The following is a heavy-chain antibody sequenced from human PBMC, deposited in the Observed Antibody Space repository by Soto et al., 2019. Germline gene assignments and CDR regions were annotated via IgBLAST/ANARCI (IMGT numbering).Heavy chain of an antibody. V-gene: IGHV3-9*01. J-gene: IGHJ4*02. CDR2: ISWNSGNI. D-gene: IGHD2-2*01. Sequence: DVQVVEWGGGLEQPGRSLRLSCAASGFSFDDYAMHWVRQAPGKGLEWVSCISWNSGNIVYSDSVKGRFTISRDNAKNSLSLQMNSLRAEDTVLYYCTKGSSTSCFSPLDHWGQGTLVTVSS. CDR1: GFSFDDYA. CDR3: TKGSSTSCFSPLDH.